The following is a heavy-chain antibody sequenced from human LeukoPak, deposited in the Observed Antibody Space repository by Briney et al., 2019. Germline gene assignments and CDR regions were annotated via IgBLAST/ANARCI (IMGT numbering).Heavy chain of an antibody. V-gene: IGHV1-2*02. CDR2: INPNSGGT. J-gene: IGHJ5*02. D-gene: IGHD1-26*01. CDR1: GYTFTGYY. CDR3: ARAVGPRGGNWFDP. Sequence: GASVKVSCKASGYTFTGYYLHWVRQAPGQGLEWMGWINPNSGGTNYAQKFQGRVTMTRDTSISTVYMDLSSLRSEDTAVYYCARAVGPRGGNWFDPWGQGTLVTVSS.